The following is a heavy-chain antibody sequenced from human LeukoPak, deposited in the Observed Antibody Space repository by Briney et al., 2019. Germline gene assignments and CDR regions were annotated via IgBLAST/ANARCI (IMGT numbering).Heavy chain of an antibody. D-gene: IGHD3-10*01. CDR3: ARGPSYYYGSGSYYDY. CDR2: INHSGST. Sequence: XGLEXXGXINHSGSTNYNPSLKSRVTISVDTSKNQFSLKLSSVTAADTAVYYCARGPSYYYGSGSYYDYWGQGTLVTVSS. J-gene: IGHJ4*02. V-gene: IGHV4-34*01.